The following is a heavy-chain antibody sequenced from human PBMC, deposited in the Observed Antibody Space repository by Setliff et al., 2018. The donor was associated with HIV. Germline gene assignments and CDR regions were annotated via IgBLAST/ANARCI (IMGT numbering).Heavy chain of an antibody. CDR1: GYTFTGYY. Sequence: GASVKVSCKASGYTFTGYYIHWVRQAPGQGLQWMGRINPNIGSTNYAQNFQGRATMTRDTSVNTAFMELSNLRSDDTAVYYCARQLSNSLESWGQGTPVTVSS. CDR3: ARQLSNSLES. CDR2: INPNIGST. D-gene: IGHD1-1*01. J-gene: IGHJ4*02. V-gene: IGHV1-2*06.